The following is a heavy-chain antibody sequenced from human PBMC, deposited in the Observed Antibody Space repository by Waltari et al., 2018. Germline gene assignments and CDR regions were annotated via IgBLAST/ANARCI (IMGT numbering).Heavy chain of an antibody. Sequence: QLQLQESGPGLVKPSETLSLTCTVSGGSISSSSYYWGWIRQPPGKGLEWIGSIYYSGSTYYTPSLKSRVTISVDTSKNQFSLKLSSVTAADTAVYYCARLGDSSGWLDYWGQGTLVTVSS. CDR3: ARLGDSSGWLDY. V-gene: IGHV4-39*07. CDR2: IYYSGST. CDR1: GGSISSSSYY. J-gene: IGHJ4*02. D-gene: IGHD6-19*01.